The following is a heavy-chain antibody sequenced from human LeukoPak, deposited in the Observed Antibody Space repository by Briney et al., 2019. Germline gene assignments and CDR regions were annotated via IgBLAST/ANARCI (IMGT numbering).Heavy chain of an antibody. Sequence: SETLSLTCAVSGYSISSGYYWCWIRPPPGKGLEWIGSIYHSGSTYYNPSLKSRVTISVDTSKNQFSLKLSSVTAADTAVYYCARAAGYCSGGSCYPRDNWFDPWGQGTLVTVSS. CDR1: GYSISSGYY. J-gene: IGHJ5*02. CDR3: ARAAGYCSGGSCYPRDNWFDP. D-gene: IGHD2-15*01. V-gene: IGHV4-38-2*01. CDR2: IYHSGST.